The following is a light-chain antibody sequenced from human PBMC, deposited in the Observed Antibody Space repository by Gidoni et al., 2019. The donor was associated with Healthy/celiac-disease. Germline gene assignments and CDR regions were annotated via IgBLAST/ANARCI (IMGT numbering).Light chain of an antibody. Sequence: DIQMTQSPSSLSASVGDRVTITCQASQDISNYLNWYQQKPGKAPKLLIYDASNSETGVPSRFSGSGSGTDLTFTISSLQPEDIATYYCQQYDNLPGTFXGXTKVEIK. J-gene: IGKJ4*01. CDR2: DAS. V-gene: IGKV1-33*01. CDR3: QQYDNLPGT. CDR1: QDISNY.